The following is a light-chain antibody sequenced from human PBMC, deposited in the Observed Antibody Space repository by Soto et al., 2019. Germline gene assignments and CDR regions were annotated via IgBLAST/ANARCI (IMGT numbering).Light chain of an antibody. CDR2: AAS. J-gene: IGKJ5*01. Sequence: DIHLTQSASFLSASVGDRFTITCGARQGIKTFLQWYQQKAVKAPKLLIYAASTLQSGVPSRFRGSGSGTDFPLTISSLQSEDLETYYCQQLNSYPITFGQGTRLEIK. CDR3: QQLNSYPIT. CDR1: QGIKTF. V-gene: IGKV1-9*01.